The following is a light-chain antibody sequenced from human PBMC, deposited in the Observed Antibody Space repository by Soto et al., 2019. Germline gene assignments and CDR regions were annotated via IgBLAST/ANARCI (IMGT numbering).Light chain of an antibody. CDR2: DVN. J-gene: IGLJ2*01. CDR3: SSYTSSSSLVV. CDR1: SSDVCGYNY. Sequence: QSVLTQPASVSGSPGQSIAISCTGTSSDVCGYNYVSWYQQHPGKAPKLMIFDVNNRPSGVSNRFSGSKSGNTASLTISGLQAEDESDYYCSSYTSSSSLVVFGGGTKVTVL. V-gene: IGLV2-14*01.